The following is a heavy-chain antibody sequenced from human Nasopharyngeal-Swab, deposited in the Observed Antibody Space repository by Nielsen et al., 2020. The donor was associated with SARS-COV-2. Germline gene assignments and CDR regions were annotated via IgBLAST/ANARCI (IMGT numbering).Heavy chain of an antibody. V-gene: IGHV3-11*01. Sequence: GESLKISCAASGFTFSDYYMSWIRQAPGKGLEWVSYISSSSSTIYYADSVKGRFTISRDNAKNSLYLQMNSLRAEDTALYYCAKVKSGTSYDAFDIWGQGTMVTVSS. CDR2: ISSSSSTI. D-gene: IGHD1-26*01. CDR3: AKVKSGTSYDAFDI. CDR1: GFTFSDYY. J-gene: IGHJ3*02.